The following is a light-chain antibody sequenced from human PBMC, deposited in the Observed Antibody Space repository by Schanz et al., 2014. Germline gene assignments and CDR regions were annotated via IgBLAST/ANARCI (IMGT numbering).Light chain of an antibody. CDR2: GNS. CDR3: AAWDDSVNGWV. CDR1: SSNIGAGYV. J-gene: IGLJ3*02. Sequence: QSVLTQPPSVSGAPGQRVTISCTGSSSNIGAGYVLHWYQQLPGTAPKLLIYGNSNRPSGVPDRFSGSRSGTSASLAISGLRSEDEADYHCAAWDDSVNGWVFGGGTKLTVL. V-gene: IGLV1-40*01.